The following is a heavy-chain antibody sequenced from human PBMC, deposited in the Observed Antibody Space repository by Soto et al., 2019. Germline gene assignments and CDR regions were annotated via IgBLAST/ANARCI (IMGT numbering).Heavy chain of an antibody. Sequence: SETLSLTCTVSGGSISSYYCSWIRQPPGKGLEWIGYIYFRGTTNYNPSLKSRVTMSADTSKNQFSLKSEDTAIYYFSRDKAPNKYDSTWSYDYWGQVSLVTVS. CDR2: IYFRGTT. CDR1: GGSISSYY. CDR3: PNKYDSTWSYDY. J-gene: IGHJ4*02. D-gene: IGHD6-13*01. V-gene: IGHV4-59*01.